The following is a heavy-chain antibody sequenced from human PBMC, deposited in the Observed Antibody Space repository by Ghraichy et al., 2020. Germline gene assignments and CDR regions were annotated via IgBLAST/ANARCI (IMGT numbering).Heavy chain of an antibody. V-gene: IGHV3-23*01. CDR1: GFSFSTFA. CDR3: AKAYFGVLIPFDY. D-gene: IGHD3-3*01. J-gene: IGHJ4*02. CDR2: LSGSDGTT. Sequence: GGSLRLSCAASGFSFSTFAMSWVRQAPGKGLEWVSGLSGSDGTTYYADSVNGRFTISQDNSKNTLYLQMDSLRAEDTAVYYCAKAYFGVLIPFDYWGQGTLVTVSS.